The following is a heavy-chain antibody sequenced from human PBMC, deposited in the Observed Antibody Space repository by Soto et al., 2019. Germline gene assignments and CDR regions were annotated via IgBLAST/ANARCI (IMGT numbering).Heavy chain of an antibody. J-gene: IGHJ6*02. CDR1: GYTFAIYW. D-gene: IGHD3-3*01. CDR2: IYPGDSDA. CDR3: ARQASTIFGVVKDYYYYYGMDV. Sequence: GESLKISCMASGYTFAIYWIGWVRQMPGKGLEWMGNIYPGDSDARYSPSFQGQVTISADKSISTASLQWSSLKASDTALYYCARQASTIFGVVKDYYYYYGMDVWGQGTTVTV. V-gene: IGHV5-51*01.